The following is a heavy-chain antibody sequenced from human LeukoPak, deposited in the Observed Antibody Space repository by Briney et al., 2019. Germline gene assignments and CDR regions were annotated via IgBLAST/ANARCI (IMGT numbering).Heavy chain of an antibody. CDR2: INPNSGGT. Sequence: GASVKVSCKASGYTFTGYYMHWVRQAPGQGLEWMGWINPNSGGTNYAQKFQGRVTMTRDTSISTAYMELSRLRSDDTAVYYCARQGGSKPLNYFDFWGQGTLVTVSS. CDR1: GYTFTGYY. CDR3: ARQGGSKPLNYFDF. V-gene: IGHV1-2*02. J-gene: IGHJ4*02. D-gene: IGHD2-15*01.